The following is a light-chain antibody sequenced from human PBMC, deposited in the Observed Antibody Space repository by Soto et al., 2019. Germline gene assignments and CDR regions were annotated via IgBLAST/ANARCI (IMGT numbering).Light chain of an antibody. J-gene: IGLJ1*01. Sequence: QSVLTQPASVSGSPGQSITISCTGTSSDVGGYNYVSWYQQHPGKAPKLMLYEVSNRPSGGSNRFSGSKSGNTASLTISGLQAEDEADYYCSSYTSSSTRFDFGTGTKVT. CDR3: SSYTSSSTRFD. CDR1: SSDVGGYNY. V-gene: IGLV2-14*01. CDR2: EVS.